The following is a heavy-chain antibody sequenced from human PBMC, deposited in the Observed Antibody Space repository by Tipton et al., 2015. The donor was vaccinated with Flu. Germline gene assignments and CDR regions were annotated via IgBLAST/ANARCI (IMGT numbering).Heavy chain of an antibody. CDR2: IYYSGKS. CDR1: GGSISSFY. Sequence: TLSLTCTVSGGSISSFYWNWIRQPPGKGLEWIGYIYYSGKSNYNPSLRSRVTMSVARSNDQFSLRLTSVTAADTAVYFCARRTFSNYVSEPKNWFDFWGQGTLVTVSS. J-gene: IGHJ5*01. CDR3: ARRTFSNYVSEPKNWFDF. V-gene: IGHV4-59*08. D-gene: IGHD4-11*01.